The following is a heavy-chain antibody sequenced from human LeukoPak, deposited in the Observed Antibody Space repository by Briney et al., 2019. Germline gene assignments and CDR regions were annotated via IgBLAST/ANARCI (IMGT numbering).Heavy chain of an antibody. D-gene: IGHD1-26*01. CDR2: VYYSGGT. CDR3: ATPYSGGYHGLDI. V-gene: IGHV4-39*01. Sequence: SEALSLTCTVSGGSISSSIYYWAWVRQPPGRGLEWLGSVYYSGGTYDNPSLNSRVTISIDTSKHQFSLKLSAVTAADTAVYYCATPYSGGYHGLDIWGQGTMVTVSS. J-gene: IGHJ3*02. CDR1: GGSISSSIYY.